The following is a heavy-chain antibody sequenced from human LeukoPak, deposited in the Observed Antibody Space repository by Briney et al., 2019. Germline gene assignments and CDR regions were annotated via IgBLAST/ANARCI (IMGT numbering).Heavy chain of an antibody. CDR1: GGSISSYY. V-gene: IGHV4-59*01. CDR2: IYYSGST. Sequence: SETLSLTCTVSGGSISSYYWSWIRQPPGKGLEWIGYIYYSGSTNYNPSLKSRVTISVDTSKNQFSLKLSSVTAADTAVYYCARGPSGGPYWYFDLWGRGTLVTVSS. D-gene: IGHD3-10*01. CDR3: ARGPSGGPYWYFDL. J-gene: IGHJ2*01.